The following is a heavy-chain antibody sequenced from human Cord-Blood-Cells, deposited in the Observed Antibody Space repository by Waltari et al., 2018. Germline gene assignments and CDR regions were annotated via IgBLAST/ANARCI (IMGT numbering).Heavy chain of an antibody. CDR1: GFTFSRYC. J-gene: IGHJ4*02. V-gene: IGHV3-30*18. D-gene: IGHD1-1*01. CDR3: AKEGNGDYVDY. Sequence: QVQLVESGGGVVQPWLSLRLSCAASGFTFSRYCLPWVRQAPGKGLEWVEVIWYDGSNKYYADSVKGRFTISRDNSKNTLYLKMNSLRAEDTAMYYCAKEGNGDYVDYWGQGTLVTVSS. CDR2: IWYDGSNK.